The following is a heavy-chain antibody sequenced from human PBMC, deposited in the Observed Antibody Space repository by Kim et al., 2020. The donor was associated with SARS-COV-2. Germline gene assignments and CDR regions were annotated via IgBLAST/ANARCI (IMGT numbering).Heavy chain of an antibody. CDR1: GGSISSSNW. D-gene: IGHD3-10*01. Sequence: SETLSLTCAVSGGSISSSNWWSWVRQPPGKGLEWIGEIYHSGSTNYNPSLKSRVTISVDKSKNQFYLKLSSVTAADTAVYYCAAFPMVRGVVDDYWGQGTLVTVSS. CDR3: AAFPMVRGVVDDY. V-gene: IGHV4-4*02. J-gene: IGHJ4*02. CDR2: IYHSGST.